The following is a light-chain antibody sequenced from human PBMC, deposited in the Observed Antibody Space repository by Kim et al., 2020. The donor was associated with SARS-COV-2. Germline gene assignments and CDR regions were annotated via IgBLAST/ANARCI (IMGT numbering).Light chain of an antibody. CDR1: QNVSSSY. CDR3: QHYGSSPRT. Sequence: PGAKATLSCRASQNVSSSYLAWYQHKPGQPPRLLIYGASSRATGIPDRFSGSGSGTDFTLTISRLEPEDLAVYYCQHYGSSPRTFGQGTKVDIK. CDR2: GAS. J-gene: IGKJ1*01. V-gene: IGKV3-20*01.